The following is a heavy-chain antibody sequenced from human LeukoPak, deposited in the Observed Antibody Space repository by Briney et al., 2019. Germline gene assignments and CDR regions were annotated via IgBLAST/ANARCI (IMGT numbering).Heavy chain of an antibody. CDR1: GFTFSSYA. Sequence: GGSLRLSCAASGFTFSSYATSWVRQAPGKGLDWVSSIIDSGDSSAYADSVKGRFIISRDNSNNMLYLQMNSLRAEDTAVYYCAKDGVTTPYYFDYWGQGTLVTVSS. D-gene: IGHD4-17*01. J-gene: IGHJ4*02. CDR3: AKDGVTTPYYFDY. CDR2: IIDSGDSS. V-gene: IGHV3-23*01.